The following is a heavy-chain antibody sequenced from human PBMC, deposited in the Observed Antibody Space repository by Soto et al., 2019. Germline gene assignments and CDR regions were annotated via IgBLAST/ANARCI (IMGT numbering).Heavy chain of an antibody. CDR2: IIPIFGTA. Sequence: VASVKVSCKASGGTFSSYAISWVRQAPGQGLEWMGGIIPIFGTANYAQKFQGRVTITADESTSTAYMELSSLRSEDTAVYYCARGGDYGGPDAFDIWGQGTMVTVSS. CDR3: ARGGDYGGPDAFDI. D-gene: IGHD3-16*01. CDR1: GGTFSSYA. V-gene: IGHV1-69*13. J-gene: IGHJ3*02.